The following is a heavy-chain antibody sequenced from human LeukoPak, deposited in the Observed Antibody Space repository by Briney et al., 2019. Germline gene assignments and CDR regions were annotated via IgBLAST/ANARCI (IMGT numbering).Heavy chain of an antibody. J-gene: IGHJ6*03. CDR3: ARASLRHDFRSGSPTVYYYMDV. V-gene: IGHV1-69*05. CDR1: GGTFSSYA. Sequence: ASVKVSCKASGGTFSSYAISWVRQAPGQGLEWMGGIIPIFGTANYAQKFQGRVTITTDESTSTAYMELSSLRSEDTAVYYCARASLRHDFRSGSPTVYYYMDVWGKGTTVTVSS. CDR2: IIPIFGTA. D-gene: IGHD3-3*01.